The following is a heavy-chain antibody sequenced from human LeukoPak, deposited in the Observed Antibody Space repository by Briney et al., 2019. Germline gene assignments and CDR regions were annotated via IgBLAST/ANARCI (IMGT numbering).Heavy chain of an antibody. CDR3: ARENFWLPKYYYGMDV. Sequence: SETRPLTCTVPGGPIRSADYYWRQIRQPPEKSLEGIGYISYSDNTYYNPSLKSRVTISVDTSKNQSSLQLSSVTAADTAVYYCARENFWLPKYYYGMDVWGQGTTVTVSS. CDR2: ISYSDNT. CDR1: GGPIRSADYY. V-gene: IGHV4-31*03. D-gene: IGHD3-3*01. J-gene: IGHJ6*02.